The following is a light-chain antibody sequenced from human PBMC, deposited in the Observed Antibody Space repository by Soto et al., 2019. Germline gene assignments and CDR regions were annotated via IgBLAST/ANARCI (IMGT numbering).Light chain of an antibody. CDR3: LLSYNGPYV. CDR1: TGAVTNGHY. Sequence: QAVVTQEPSLTVSPGGTVTLTCGSSTGAVTNGHYPYWFQQKPGQAPRTLIYDTTNRHSWTPARFSGSFLGGKAALTLSGAQPEDEAEYYCLLSYNGPYVFGTGTKLTVL. CDR2: DTT. V-gene: IGLV7-46*01. J-gene: IGLJ1*01.